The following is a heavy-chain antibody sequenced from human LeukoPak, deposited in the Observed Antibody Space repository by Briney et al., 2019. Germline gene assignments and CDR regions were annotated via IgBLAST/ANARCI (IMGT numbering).Heavy chain of an antibody. CDR2: ISAYSGNT. D-gene: IGHD3-22*01. J-gene: IGHJ4*02. Sequence: ASVKVSCKASGYPFTSYGINWVRQAPGQGLEWMGWISAYSGNTNYAQKFQGRVTITADESTSTAYMELSSLRSEDTAVYYCARGYYDSSGYLPPDYWGQGTLVTVSS. CDR3: ARGYYDSSGYLPPDY. V-gene: IGHV1-18*01. CDR1: GYPFTSYG.